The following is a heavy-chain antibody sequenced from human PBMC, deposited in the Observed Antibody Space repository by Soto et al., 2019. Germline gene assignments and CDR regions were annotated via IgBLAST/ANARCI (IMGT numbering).Heavy chain of an antibody. CDR2: ISYDGSNK. CDR3: AKEADYGEYGMDV. D-gene: IGHD4-17*01. Sequence: PGGSLRLSCAASGFTFSSYGMHWVRQAPGKGLEWVAVISYDGSNKYYADSVKGRFTISRDNSKNTLYLQMNSLRAEDTAVYYCAKEADYGEYGMDVWGQGTTVTVSS. V-gene: IGHV3-30*18. CDR1: GFTFSSYG. J-gene: IGHJ6*02.